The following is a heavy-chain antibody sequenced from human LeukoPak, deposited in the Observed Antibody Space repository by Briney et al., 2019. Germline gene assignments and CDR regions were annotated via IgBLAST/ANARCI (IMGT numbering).Heavy chain of an antibody. CDR1: GFTFDKAW. CDR3: ATSRWSSFEEDAFDI. CDR2: IRGKGDGGKT. D-gene: IGHD4-23*01. J-gene: IGHJ3*02. V-gene: IGHV3-15*01. Sequence: GGSLRLSCAASGFTFDKAWMTWVRQASGRGLEWVGRIRGKGDGGKTDYAAPVKGRFTISRDDSKNTVFLQMDSLQIEDAAVYYCATSRWSSFEEDAFDIWGQGTLVTVSS.